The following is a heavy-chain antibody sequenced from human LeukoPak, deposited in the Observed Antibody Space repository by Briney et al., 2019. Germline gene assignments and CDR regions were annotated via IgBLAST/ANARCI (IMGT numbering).Heavy chain of an antibody. V-gene: IGHV3-48*01. CDR2: ITGGSSTI. CDR3: ARQARLWFGELLWEFDY. J-gene: IGHJ4*02. D-gene: IGHD3-10*01. Sequence: GGSLRLTCAASAFTFSSYSMHWVRLAPARGLECVSYITGGSSTIYYADSVKGRFTISRDNARNSLYLQMNSLRAEDTAVYYCARQARLWFGELLWEFDYWGQGTLVTVSS. CDR1: AFTFSSYS.